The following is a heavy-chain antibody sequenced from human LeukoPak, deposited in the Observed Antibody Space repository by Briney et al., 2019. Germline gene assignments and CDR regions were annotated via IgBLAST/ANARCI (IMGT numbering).Heavy chain of an antibody. CDR3: ARDAPTRDFDY. D-gene: IGHD2-2*01. V-gene: IGHV1-3*01. J-gene: IGHJ4*02. CDR1: GYTFTSYA. CDR2: INAGNGNT. Sequence: ASVKVSCKASGYTFTSYAMHRVRQAPGQRLEWMGWINAGNGNTKYSQKFQGRVTITRDTSASTAYMELSSLRSEDTAVYYCARDAPTRDFDYWGQGTLVTVSS.